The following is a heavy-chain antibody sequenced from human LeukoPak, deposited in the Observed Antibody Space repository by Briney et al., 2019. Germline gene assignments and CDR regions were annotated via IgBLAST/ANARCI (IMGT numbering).Heavy chain of an antibody. J-gene: IGHJ4*02. V-gene: IGHV3-20*04. CDR3: TRYNNDHFDY. Sequence: GGSLRLSCEAFGFNLDDYGMSWVRQTPGKGLEWVSGINWNGGKTDYADSVKGRFTISRDNSKNTMSVQMDDLRAEDTAVYYCTRYNNDHFDYWGQGTLVTVSS. CDR2: INWNGGKT. CDR1: GFNLDDYG. D-gene: IGHD1-14*01.